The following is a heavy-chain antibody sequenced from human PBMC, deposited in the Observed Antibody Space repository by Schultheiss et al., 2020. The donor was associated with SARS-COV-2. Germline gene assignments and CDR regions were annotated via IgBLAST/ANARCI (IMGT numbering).Heavy chain of an antibody. Sequence: GGSLRLSCKGSGYSFTSYWIGWVRQMPGKGLEWMGIIYPGDSDTRYSPSFQGQVTISADKSISTAYVQWSSLKASDTAMYYCARDTETTVTTYWYFDLWGRGTLVTVSS. D-gene: IGHD4-17*01. CDR1: GYSFTSYW. CDR3: ARDTETTVTTYWYFDL. J-gene: IGHJ2*01. V-gene: IGHV5-51*01. CDR2: IYPGDSDT.